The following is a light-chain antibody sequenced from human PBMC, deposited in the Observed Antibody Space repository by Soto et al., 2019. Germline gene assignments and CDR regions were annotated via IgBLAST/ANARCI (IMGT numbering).Light chain of an antibody. CDR3: CSITSRGTVV. CDR1: SSDVGSYDY. Sequence: QSVLIQPPSVSGSPGQSVTISCTGTSSDVGSYDYVSWYQQHPGTVPKPMIYNVNTQPSGVPDRFSGSKSGNTASMTISGLQGEEGGDYLCCSITSRGTVVFGGGTKLTVL. CDR2: NVN. J-gene: IGLJ2*01. V-gene: IGLV2-11*01.